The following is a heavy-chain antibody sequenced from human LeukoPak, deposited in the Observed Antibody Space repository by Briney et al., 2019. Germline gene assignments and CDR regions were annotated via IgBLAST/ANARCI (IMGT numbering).Heavy chain of an antibody. J-gene: IGHJ4*02. D-gene: IGHD3-16*01. V-gene: IGHV1-3*04. CDR1: GYSFSNYP. CDR3: ARDLVSIIFTYGGASGCGY. CDR2: INTDNGNT. Sequence: ASVKVSCKASGYSFSNYPIHWVRQAPGQGLEWMGWINTDNGNTQSSQQFQGRVTITRDTSASTAYMELSSLRSEDTAVYYCARDLVSIIFTYGGASGCGYWGQGTLVTVSS.